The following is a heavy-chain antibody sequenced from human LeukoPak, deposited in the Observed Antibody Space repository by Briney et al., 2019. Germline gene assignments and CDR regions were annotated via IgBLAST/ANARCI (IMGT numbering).Heavy chain of an antibody. V-gene: IGHV1-2*02. CDR1: GYTFIDYY. Sequence: WASVKVSCRASGYTFIDYYMHWVRQAPGQGLEWMGWINPNSGDTDYVQKFQGRVTMTRDTSINTAYMELSRLTSDDTAVYYCARDRYSGTHGPFDIWGQGTMVAVSS. CDR2: INPNSGDT. J-gene: IGHJ3*02. D-gene: IGHD1-26*01. CDR3: ARDRYSGTHGPFDI.